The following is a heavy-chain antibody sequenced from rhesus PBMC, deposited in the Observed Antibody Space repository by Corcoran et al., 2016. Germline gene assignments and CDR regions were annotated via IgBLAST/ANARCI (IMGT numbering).Heavy chain of an antibody. D-gene: IGHD3-16*01. J-gene: IGHJ5-1*01. CDR3: ARDSGSYYYRNRFDV. CDR1: GGPISGYYY. V-gene: IGHV4-73*01. Sequence: QVQLQQWGEGLVKPSETLSLTCAVFGGPISGYYYCRWIRPAPGQVLEWIGNIDGNRARTNYNPSLKNRVTISKDTSKNQFSLKLSSVTAADTAVYYCARDSGSYYYRNRFDVWGPGVLVTVSS. CDR2: IDGNRART.